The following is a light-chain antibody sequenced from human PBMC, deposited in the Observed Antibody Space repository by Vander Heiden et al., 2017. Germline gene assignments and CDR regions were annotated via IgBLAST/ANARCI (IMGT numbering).Light chain of an antibody. V-gene: IGKV4-1*01. CDR1: QSVLYSSNNKNY. CDR3: QQYNSTPWT. J-gene: IGKJ1*01. Sequence: DIVMTQSPDSLAVSLGERATINCKYSQSVLYSSNNKNYLAWYQQKPGQPPKLLIYWASTRESGVPDRFSGSGSGTDFTLTISSLQAEDVAVYYCQQYNSTPWTFGQGTKVEIK. CDR2: WAS.